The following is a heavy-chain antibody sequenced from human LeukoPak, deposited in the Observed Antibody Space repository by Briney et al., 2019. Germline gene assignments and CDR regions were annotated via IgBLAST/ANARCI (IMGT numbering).Heavy chain of an antibody. Sequence: GGSLRLSCAASGFTFSSYSMNWVRQAPGKGLEWVSSIGMSSNYINYADSVKGRFTISRDNPKNSLYLQMNSLRAEDTAVYYCARDYYGSGSYDYWGQGTLVTVSS. D-gene: IGHD3-10*01. CDR1: GFTFSSYS. CDR2: IGMSSNYI. V-gene: IGHV3-21*01. CDR3: ARDYYGSGSYDY. J-gene: IGHJ4*02.